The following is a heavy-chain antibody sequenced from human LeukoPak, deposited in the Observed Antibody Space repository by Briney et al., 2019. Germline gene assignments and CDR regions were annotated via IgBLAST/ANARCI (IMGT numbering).Heavy chain of an antibody. V-gene: IGHV3-30*18. CDR2: ISYDGSNK. J-gene: IGHJ5*02. D-gene: IGHD3-3*01. CDR1: GFTFSSYG. Sequence: PGRSLRLSCAASGFTFSSYGMHWVRQAPGKGLEWVAVISYDGSNKYYADSVKGRFTISRDNSKNTLYLQVNSLRAEDTAVYYCAKDGDLWSGFAPGFDPWGQGTLVTVSS. CDR3: AKDGDLWSGFAPGFDP.